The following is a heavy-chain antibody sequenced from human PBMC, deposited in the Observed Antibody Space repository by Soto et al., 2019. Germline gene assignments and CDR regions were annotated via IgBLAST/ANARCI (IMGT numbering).Heavy chain of an antibody. J-gene: IGHJ6*02. V-gene: IGHV1-3*01. CDR1: GYTFTSYA. D-gene: IGHD6-6*01. CDR3: ARDRYEQLVLYYYYGMDV. CDR2: INAGNGNT. Sequence: ASVKVSCKASGYTFTSYAMHWVRQAPGQRLEWMGWINAGNGNTKYSQKFQGRVTITRDTSASTAYMELSSLRSEDTAVYYCARDRYEQLVLYYYYGMDVWGQGTTVTVSS.